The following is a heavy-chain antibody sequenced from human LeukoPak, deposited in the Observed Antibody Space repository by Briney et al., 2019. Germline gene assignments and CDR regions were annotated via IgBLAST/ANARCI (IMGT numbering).Heavy chain of an antibody. CDR3: AKDRGCSTSCYGEPDDAFDI. V-gene: IGHV3-23*01. J-gene: IGHJ3*02. Sequence: GGSLRLSCAASGFTFSSYAMSWVRQAPGKGLEWVSAISGSGGSTYYADSVRGRFTISRDNSKNTLYLQMNSLRAEDTAVYYCAKDRGCSTSCYGEPDDAFDIWGQGTMVTVSS. CDR2: ISGSGGST. CDR1: GFTFSSYA. D-gene: IGHD2-2*01.